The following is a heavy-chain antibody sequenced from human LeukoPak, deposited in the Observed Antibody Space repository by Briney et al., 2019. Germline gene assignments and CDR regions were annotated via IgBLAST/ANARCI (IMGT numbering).Heavy chain of an antibody. CDR2: IYPGDSDT. D-gene: IGHD3-10*01. CDR1: GYTFTGDW. CDR3: ARSLWFGDLLYYDY. J-gene: IGHJ4*02. Sequence: GESLKISCKASGYTFTGDWIGWVRQMPGKGLEWMGIIYPGDSDTKYNAPFQGQVTISADKSISTAYLQWGSLKASDTAMYYCARSLWFGDLLYYDYWGQGTLVTVSS. V-gene: IGHV5-51*01.